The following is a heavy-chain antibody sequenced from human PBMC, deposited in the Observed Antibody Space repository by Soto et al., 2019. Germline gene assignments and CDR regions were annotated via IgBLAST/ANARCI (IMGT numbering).Heavy chain of an antibody. CDR1: GFTFSSFG. V-gene: IGHV3-30*18. J-gene: IGHJ5*02. CDR3: AKDNVLLWLEAHWFDP. CDR2: ISYDGSNK. Sequence: GGSLRLSCAASGFTFSSFGMHWVRQVQGKGLEWVAVISYDGSNKYYADSVKGRFTISRDNSKNTLYLQMNSLRAEDTAVYYCAKDNVLLWLEAHWFDPWGQGTLVTVSS. D-gene: IGHD3-10*01.